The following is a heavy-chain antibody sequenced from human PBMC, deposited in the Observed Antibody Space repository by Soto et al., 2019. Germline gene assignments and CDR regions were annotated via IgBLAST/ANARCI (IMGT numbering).Heavy chain of an antibody. CDR1: GFTFSSYG. J-gene: IGHJ4*02. V-gene: IGHV3-33*01. Sequence: GGSLRLSCAASGFTFSSYGMHWVRQAPGKGLEWVAVIWYDGSNKYYADSVKGRFTISRDNSKNTLYLQMNSLRAEDTAVYYCARNMGFGGNPDYWGQGTLVTVSS. D-gene: IGHD2-15*01. CDR3: ARNMGFGGNPDY. CDR2: IWYDGSNK.